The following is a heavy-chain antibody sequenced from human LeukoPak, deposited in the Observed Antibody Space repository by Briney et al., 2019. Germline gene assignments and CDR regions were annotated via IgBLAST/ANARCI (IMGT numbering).Heavy chain of an antibody. J-gene: IGHJ6*02. V-gene: IGHV1-69*13. CDR1: GGSFSSYG. CDR2: IIPIFGTA. D-gene: IGHD3-3*01. CDR3: AREGFPPKISDFWSGLGPYYYYGMDV. Sequence: ASVKVSCKASGGSFSSYGINWVRQAPGQGLEWMGGIIPIFGTANYAQRFQGRVTITADESTSTAYMELSSLRSEDTAVYYCAREGFPPKISDFWSGLGPYYYYGMDVWGQGTTVTVSS.